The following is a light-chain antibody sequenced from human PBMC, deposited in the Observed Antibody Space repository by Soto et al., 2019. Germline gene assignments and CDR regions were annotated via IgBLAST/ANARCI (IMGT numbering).Light chain of an antibody. CDR2: EAS. CDR3: QQRNNWPRIT. J-gene: IGKJ5*01. CDR1: QSVRNY. V-gene: IGKV3-11*01. Sequence: ESVLPQSPGTLSSSPGARAPHXWRASQSVRNYLAWYQHKPGQAPRLLIYEASNRAAGIPARFSGSGSGTDFTLTISSLEPEDFAVYYCQQRNNWPRITFGQGTRLEIK.